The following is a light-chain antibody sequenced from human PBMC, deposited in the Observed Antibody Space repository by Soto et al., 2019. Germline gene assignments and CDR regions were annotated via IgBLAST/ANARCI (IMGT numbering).Light chain of an antibody. V-gene: IGKV3-11*01. J-gene: IGKJ4*01. CDR1: QSVSSY. CDR3: QQRSNWGHT. Sequence: TQSPSSLSASVGDRATLSCRASQSVSSYLAWYQQKPGQAPRLLIYDASNRATGIPARFSGSGSGTDFTLTISSLEPEDFAVYYCQQRSNWGHTFGGGTKVEIK. CDR2: DAS.